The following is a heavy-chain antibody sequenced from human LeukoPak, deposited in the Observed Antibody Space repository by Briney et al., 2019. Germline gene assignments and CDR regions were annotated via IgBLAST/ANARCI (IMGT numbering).Heavy chain of an antibody. CDR3: ARHRWMEVYGSGSYYVDH. D-gene: IGHD3-10*01. CDR1: GGSISTSGYY. J-gene: IGHJ4*02. CDR2: IYHSRST. V-gene: IGHV4-39*01. Sequence: SETLSLTFTVSGGSISTSGYYWGWIRQPPGKGLEWIGSIYHSRSTYYNASLKSRATISADTSKNQFSLKLSSVTAADTAVYYCARHRWMEVYGSGSYYVDHWGQGTLVTVSS.